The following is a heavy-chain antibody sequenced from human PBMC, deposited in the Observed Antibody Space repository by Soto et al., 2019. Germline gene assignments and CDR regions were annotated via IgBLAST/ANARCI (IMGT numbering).Heavy chain of an antibody. Sequence: EVQVLESGGGLVQPGGSLRLSCEASGITFSNYMMTWIRQAPGKGLEWVSTITAGGDGTYYADSVKGRFTMSRETSKNTXXLQMNSRRAEDTAVYYCAPHVYCSGGSCQYDAFAIRGQGTMVTVSS. D-gene: IGHD2-15*01. CDR1: GITFSNYM. CDR3: APHVYCSGGSCQYDAFAI. J-gene: IGHJ3*02. CDR2: ITAGGDGT. V-gene: IGHV3-23*01.